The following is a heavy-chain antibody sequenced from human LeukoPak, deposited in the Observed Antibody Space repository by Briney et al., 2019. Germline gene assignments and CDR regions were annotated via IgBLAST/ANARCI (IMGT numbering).Heavy chain of an antibody. CDR3: ARGRFYYGSGSYYNSDYYFDY. CDR1: GGSFSGYY. Sequence: SKILFITCVAYGGSFSGYYCSWIRQPPAKGLEWIGGINHSGSTNYNPSLNSRVTISVDTSKNQFSLQLSSVTAADTAVYYCARGRFYYGSGSYYNSDYYFDYWGQGTLVTVSS. CDR2: INHSGST. J-gene: IGHJ4*01. V-gene: IGHV4-34*01. D-gene: IGHD3-10*01.